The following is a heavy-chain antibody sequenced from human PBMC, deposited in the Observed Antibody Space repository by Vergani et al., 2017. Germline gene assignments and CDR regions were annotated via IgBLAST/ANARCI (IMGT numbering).Heavy chain of an antibody. J-gene: IGHJ6*02. V-gene: IGHV3-66*02. CDR2: IYSGDST. CDR1: GFTVNSNY. CDR3: ARDQGNFGYKGLDV. Sequence: EVQLVESGGGLVQPGGSLRLSCVASGFTVNSNYMSWVRQAPGKGLEWVSVIYSGDSTYYADSVQGRFTISRDNSKNTLYLQMNSLRAEDTAVYYCARDQGNFGYKGLDVWGQVTTVTVSS. D-gene: IGHD2-2*02.